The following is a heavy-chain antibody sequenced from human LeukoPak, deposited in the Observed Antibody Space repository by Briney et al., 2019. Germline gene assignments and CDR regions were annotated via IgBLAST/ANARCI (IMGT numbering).Heavy chain of an antibody. V-gene: IGHV3-23*01. Sequence: PGGSLRLSCAASGFTFSSYAMSWVRQAPGKGLEWVSAISGSGGSTYYADSVKGRFTISRDNSKNTLYLQMNSLRAEDTAVYYCAKAQNLPAAINWSAFDIWGQGTKVTVSS. J-gene: IGHJ3*02. D-gene: IGHD2-2*01. CDR2: ISGSGGST. CDR3: AKAQNLPAAINWSAFDI. CDR1: GFTFSSYA.